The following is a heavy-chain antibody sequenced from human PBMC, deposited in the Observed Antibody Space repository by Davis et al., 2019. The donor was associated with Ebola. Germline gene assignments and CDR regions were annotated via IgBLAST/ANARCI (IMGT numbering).Heavy chain of an antibody. V-gene: IGHV1-2*02. CDR2: INPNSGGT. CDR3: ARDPSTSRWYVDY. D-gene: IGHD6-13*01. Sequence: ASVKVSCKASGYTFTGYYMHWVRQAPGQGLEWMGWINPNSGGTNYAQKFQGRITMTRDTSISTAYMELSRLRSDDTAMYYCARDPSTSRWYVDYWGQGTLVTVSS. J-gene: IGHJ4*02. CDR1: GYTFTGYY.